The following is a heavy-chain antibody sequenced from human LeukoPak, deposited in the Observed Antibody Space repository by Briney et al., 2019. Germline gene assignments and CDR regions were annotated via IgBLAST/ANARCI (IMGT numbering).Heavy chain of an antibody. D-gene: IGHD2-2*01. CDR2: IYYSGST. CDR3: ARAEYQLPLYYFDY. Sequence: SETLSLTCTVSGGSISSYYWSWIRQPPGKGLEWIGYIYYSGSTNYNPSLKSRVTISVDTSKNQFSLKLSSVTAADTAVYYCARAEYQLPLYYFDYWGQGTLVAVSS. V-gene: IGHV4-59*08. J-gene: IGHJ4*02. CDR1: GGSISSYY.